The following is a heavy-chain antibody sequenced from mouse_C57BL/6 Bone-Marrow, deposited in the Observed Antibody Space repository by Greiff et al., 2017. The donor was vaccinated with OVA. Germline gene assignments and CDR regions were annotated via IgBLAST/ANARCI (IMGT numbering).Heavy chain of an antibody. CDR2: IYPGDGDT. CDR3: ARGITTVVARGDY. J-gene: IGHJ2*01. V-gene: IGHV1-80*01. Sequence: QVQLQQSGAELVKPGASVKISCKASGYAFSSYWMNWVKQRPGKGLEWIGQIYPGDGDTNYNGKFKGKATLTADKSSSPDYMQLSSLTSEDSAVYFCARGITTVVARGDYWGQGTTLTVSS. D-gene: IGHD1-1*01. CDR1: GYAFSSYW.